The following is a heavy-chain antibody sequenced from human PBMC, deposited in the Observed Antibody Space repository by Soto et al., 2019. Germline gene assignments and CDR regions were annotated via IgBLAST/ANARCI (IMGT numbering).Heavy chain of an antibody. CDR2: IYYSGST. CDR3: GREGGTVTAGYYFDY. Sequence: QVQLQESGPGLVKPSETLSLTCTVSGGSISSYYWSWIRQPPGKGLEWIGYIYYSGSTNYNPSLKSRVTISVDTSKNQFTLKLSSVTAADTVVYCGGREGGTVTAGYYFDYWGQGTLVTVSS. J-gene: IGHJ4*02. V-gene: IGHV4-59*01. CDR1: GGSISSYY. D-gene: IGHD4-4*01.